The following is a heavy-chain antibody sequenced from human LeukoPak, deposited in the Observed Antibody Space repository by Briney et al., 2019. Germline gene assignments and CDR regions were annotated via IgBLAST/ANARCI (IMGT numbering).Heavy chain of an antibody. J-gene: IGHJ4*02. V-gene: IGHV1-18*01. CDR2: ISAYNGNT. CDR3: ARDATHWQQLDPTY. D-gene: IGHD6-13*01. Sequence: GASVNVSCKASGYTFTSYGISWVRQAPGQGLEWMGWISAYNGNTNYAQKLQGRVTMTTDTSTSTAYMELRSLRSDDTAVYYCARDATHWQQLDPTYWGQGTLVTVSS. CDR1: GYTFTSYG.